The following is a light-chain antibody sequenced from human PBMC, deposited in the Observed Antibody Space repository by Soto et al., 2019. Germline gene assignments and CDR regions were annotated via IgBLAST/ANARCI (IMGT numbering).Light chain of an antibody. CDR1: QSVSSN. Sequence: ESVLTQAPGTLSFSPGERATLSCRASQSVSSNLAWYQQKPGQPPRLLIYGASYRATGIPARFSGSGSGTDFTLTISSLEPEDFAVYYCQQRSDWPSFGQGTRLEVK. CDR2: GAS. J-gene: IGKJ5*01. V-gene: IGKV3-11*01. CDR3: QQRSDWPS.